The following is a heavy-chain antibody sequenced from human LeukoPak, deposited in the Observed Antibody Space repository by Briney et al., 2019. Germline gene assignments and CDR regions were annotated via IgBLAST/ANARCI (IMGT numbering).Heavy chain of an antibody. CDR2: IYHSGST. J-gene: IGHJ4*02. CDR1: GDSISSYY. CDR3: ATPMVVAAKSTCDVY. D-gene: IGHD2-15*01. V-gene: IGHV4-59*08. Sequence: PSETLSLTCTVSGDSISSYYWSWIRQPPGKGLEWIGYIYHSGSTNYNPSLKSRATISVDTSKNQFSLKLSSVTAADTAVYYCATPMVVAAKSTCDVYWGQGTLVTVSS.